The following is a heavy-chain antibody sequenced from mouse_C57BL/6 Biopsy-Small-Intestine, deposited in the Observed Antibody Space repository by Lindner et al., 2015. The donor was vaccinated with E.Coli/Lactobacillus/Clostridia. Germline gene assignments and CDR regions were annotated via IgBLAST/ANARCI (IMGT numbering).Heavy chain of an antibody. V-gene: IGHV1-81*01. CDR2: IYPRSDNT. J-gene: IGHJ4*01. D-gene: IGHD1-1*01. Sequence: VQLQESGAELARPGASVKLSCKASGYTFTNYGVSWVKQRTGQGLEWIGEIYPRSDNTYYNEKFKGKATLTADKSSSTAYMELRSLTSEDSAVYFCARLNYYGSSYEGAMDYWGQGTSVTVSS. CDR3: ARLNYYGSSYEGAMDY. CDR1: GYTFTNYG.